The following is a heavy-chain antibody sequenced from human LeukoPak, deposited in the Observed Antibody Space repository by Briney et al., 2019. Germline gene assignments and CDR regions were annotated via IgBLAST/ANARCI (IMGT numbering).Heavy chain of an antibody. CDR2: ISSSSSYI. D-gene: IGHD3-10*01. Sequence: SGGSLRLSCAASGFTFSRYAMNWVRQAPEKGLEWVSSISSSSSYIYYADSVKGRFTISRDNAKNSLYLQMSSLRAEDTAVYYCGRDFYYGSGSLDYWGQGTLVTVSS. CDR3: GRDFYYGSGSLDY. CDR1: GFTFSRYA. J-gene: IGHJ4*02. V-gene: IGHV3-21*01.